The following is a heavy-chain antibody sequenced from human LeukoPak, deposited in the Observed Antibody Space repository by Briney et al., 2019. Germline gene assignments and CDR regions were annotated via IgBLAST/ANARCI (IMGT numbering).Heavy chain of an antibody. Sequence: SETLSLTCTVSGYSISSGYYWGWIRQPPGKGLEWIGSIYHSGSTYYNPSLKSRVTISVDTSKNQFSLKLSSMTAADTAVYYCARVLWFGELFYRGAFDIWGQGTMVTVSS. J-gene: IGHJ3*02. CDR2: IYHSGST. D-gene: IGHD3-10*01. V-gene: IGHV4-38-2*02. CDR3: ARVLWFGELFYRGAFDI. CDR1: GYSISSGYY.